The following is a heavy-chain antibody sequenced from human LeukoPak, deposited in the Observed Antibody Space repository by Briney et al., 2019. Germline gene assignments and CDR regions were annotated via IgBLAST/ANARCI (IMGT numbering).Heavy chain of an antibody. CDR3: ARDPSSGWYLKGWFDP. V-gene: IGHV3-23*01. CDR2: ISGSGGST. J-gene: IGHJ5*02. Sequence: GGSLRLSCAASGFTFSNYAMSWVRQAPGKGLEWVSAISGSGGSTYYADSVKGRFTISRDNAKNSLYLQMNSLRAEDTAVYYCARDPSSGWYLKGWFDPWGQGTLVTVSS. D-gene: IGHD6-19*01. CDR1: GFTFSNYA.